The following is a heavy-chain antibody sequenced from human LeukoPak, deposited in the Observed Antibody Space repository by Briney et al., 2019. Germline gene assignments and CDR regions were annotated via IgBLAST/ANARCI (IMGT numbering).Heavy chain of an antibody. J-gene: IGHJ6*03. Sequence: GASVKVSCKASGGTFSSYAISWVRQAPGQGLEWMGGIIPIFGTANYAQKFQGRVTITADESTSTAYMELSSLRSEDTAVYYCAAPSENLGARGYYYYMDVWGKGTTVTVSS. V-gene: IGHV1-69*13. CDR1: GGTFSSYA. D-gene: IGHD1-26*01. CDR2: IIPIFGTA. CDR3: AAPSENLGARGYYYYMDV.